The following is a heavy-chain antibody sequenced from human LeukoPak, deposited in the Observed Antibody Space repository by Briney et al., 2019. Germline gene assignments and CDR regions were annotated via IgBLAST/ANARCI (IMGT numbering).Heavy chain of an antibody. D-gene: IGHD5-18*01. CDR3: ARRGGGYSYGYYYGMDV. V-gene: IGHV1-69*01. CDR2: IIPIFGTA. Sequence: SVKVSCKASGGTFSSYAISWVRQAPGQGLEWMGGIIPIFGTANYAQKFQGRVTITADESTSTAYMELSSLRSEDTAVYYCARRGGGYSYGYYYGMDVWGQGTTVTASS. CDR1: GGTFSSYA. J-gene: IGHJ6*02.